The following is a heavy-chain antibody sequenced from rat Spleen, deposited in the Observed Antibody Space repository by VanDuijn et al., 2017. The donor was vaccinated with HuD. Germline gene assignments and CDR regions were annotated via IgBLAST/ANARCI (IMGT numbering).Heavy chain of an antibody. J-gene: IGHJ2*01. D-gene: IGHD4-3*01. Sequence: QVQLKESGPTLVQPSQTLSLTCTIAGFSLTSYNVHWVRQPPGKGLEWMGVIWNTGGTRYNSALKSRLTISKDTSKSQVFLKMNSLQTEDTATYFCAKDWSYNSGFDYWGQGVMVTVSS. CDR2: IWNTGGT. V-gene: IGHV2-41*01. CDR1: GFSLTSYN. CDR3: AKDWSYNSGFDY.